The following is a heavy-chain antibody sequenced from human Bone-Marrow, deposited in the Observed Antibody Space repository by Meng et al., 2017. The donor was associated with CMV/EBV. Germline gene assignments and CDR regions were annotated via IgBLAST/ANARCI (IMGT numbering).Heavy chain of an antibody. Sequence: GESLKISCAASGFTFSGSAMHWVRQASGKGLEWVGRIRSKANSYATAYAASVKGRFTISRDDSKNTAYLQMNSLKTEDTAVYYCTRHDVARVYWGQGTLVTVSS. CDR1: GFTFSGSA. CDR3: TRHDVARVY. D-gene: IGHD3-10*01. J-gene: IGHJ4*02. CDR2: IRSKANSYAT. V-gene: IGHV3-73*01.